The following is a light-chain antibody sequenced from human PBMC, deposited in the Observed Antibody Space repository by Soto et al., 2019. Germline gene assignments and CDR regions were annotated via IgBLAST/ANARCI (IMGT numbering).Light chain of an antibody. CDR1: SRDVGGYSY. CDR3: SSYTSSRTPV. V-gene: IGLV2-14*01. J-gene: IGLJ3*02. Sequence: QSVLTQPASVSGSPGQSITISCTGTSRDVGGYSYVSWYQHHPGKAPKLMIYEVNNRPSGVSNRFSGSKSGNMASLTISGLQAEDEADYYCSSYTSSRTPVFGGGTKVTVL. CDR2: EVN.